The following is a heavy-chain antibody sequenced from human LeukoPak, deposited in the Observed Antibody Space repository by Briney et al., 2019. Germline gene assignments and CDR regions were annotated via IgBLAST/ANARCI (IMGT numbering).Heavy chain of an antibody. Sequence: PSETLSLTCTVSGGSISGYYWSWIRQPAGQGLEWIGRVYPSGSTHYNPSLKSRVTMSVDTSKSQCSLKLSSVTAADTAVYYCARDSITSWQIRFDPWGQGTLVAVSS. CDR2: VYPSGST. J-gene: IGHJ5*02. V-gene: IGHV4-4*07. CDR1: GGSISGYY. D-gene: IGHD2-15*01. CDR3: ARDSITSWQIRFDP.